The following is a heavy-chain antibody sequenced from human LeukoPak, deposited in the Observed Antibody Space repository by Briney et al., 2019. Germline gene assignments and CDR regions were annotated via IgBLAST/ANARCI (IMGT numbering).Heavy chain of an antibody. D-gene: IGHD3-10*01. J-gene: IGHJ6*03. CDR1: GFTVSSNY. CDR2: IYSGGST. Sequence: GGSLRLSCAASGFTVSSNYMSWVRQAPGKGLEWVSVIYSGGSTYYADSVKGRFTISRDNSKNTLYLQMNSLRAEDTAVYYCARDEGYYGSGSYYGHYYMDVWGKGTTVTISS. V-gene: IGHV3-66*01. CDR3: ARDEGYYGSGSYYGHYYMDV.